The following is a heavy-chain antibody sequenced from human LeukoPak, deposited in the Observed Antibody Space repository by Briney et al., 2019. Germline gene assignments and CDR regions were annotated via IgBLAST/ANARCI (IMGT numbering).Heavy chain of an antibody. J-gene: IGHJ4*02. V-gene: IGHV3-15*07. CDR2: IKRRSDGGTP. CDR1: GFAFDKYA. Sequence: PGGSLRLSCSAFGFAFDKYAMNWVRQAPGKGLEWVGRIKRRSDGGTPDYAAPVQGRFTISRDESKNTLYLQMNSLKTGDTAVYYCTTDTRRIDTFAWGQGTLVTVAA. D-gene: IGHD2-2*01. CDR3: TTDTRRIDTFA.